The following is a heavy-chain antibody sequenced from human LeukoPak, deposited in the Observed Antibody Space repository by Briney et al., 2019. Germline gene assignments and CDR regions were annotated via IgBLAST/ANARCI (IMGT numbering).Heavy chain of an antibody. CDR1: GDSVSSDGAA. CDR2: TYYRSNWYN. CDR3: ARASMVWGDDAYDI. D-gene: IGHD3-10*01. J-gene: IGHJ3*02. V-gene: IGHV6-1*01. Sequence: SQTLSLTCAISGDSVSSDGAAWNWIRQSPSRGLEWLGRTYYRSNWYNDYAVSVKSRVTINPDTSKNQFSLQLNSVTPEDTAVYYCARASMVWGDDAYDIWGQGTMVTVSS.